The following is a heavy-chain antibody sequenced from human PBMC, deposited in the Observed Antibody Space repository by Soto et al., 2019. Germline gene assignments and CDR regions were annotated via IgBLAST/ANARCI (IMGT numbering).Heavy chain of an antibody. CDR3: AKGTSSEFLLSFDD. Sequence: GGSMRLSCMASGFPSSTYGFSTSAMTWVRQPTGRGLEWVSVITGSGTHSYYADSVKGRFTISRDNSRNTLFLQMDSLRADDTAVYFCAKGTSSEFLLSFDDWGHGTLVTVSS. V-gene: IGHV3-23*01. CDR1: GFPSSTYGFSTSA. D-gene: IGHD3-10*01. J-gene: IGHJ4*01. CDR2: ITGSGTHS.